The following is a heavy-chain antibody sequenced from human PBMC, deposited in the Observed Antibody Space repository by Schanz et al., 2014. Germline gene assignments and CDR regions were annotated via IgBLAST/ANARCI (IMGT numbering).Heavy chain of an antibody. D-gene: IGHD2-2*01. CDR2: IWSDGSGK. V-gene: IGHV3-30*02. CDR3: AKDSTHIDIVLVPTAIDY. Sequence: QVQLVESGGGVVQPGGSLRLSCAASGFIFSNYGMHWVRQAPGKGLEWVAVIWSDGSGKYYADSVKGRFTISRDNSKNTLYLHMNTLRSEDTAVYYCAKDSTHIDIVLVPTAIDYWGQGTLVTGSS. J-gene: IGHJ4*02. CDR1: GFIFSNYG.